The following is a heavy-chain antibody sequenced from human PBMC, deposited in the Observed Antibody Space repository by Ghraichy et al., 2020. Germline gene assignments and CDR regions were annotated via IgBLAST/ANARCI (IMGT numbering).Heavy chain of an antibody. CDR1: GGSISSSSYY. CDR2: IYYSGST. CDR3: ARGRVLMKY. Sequence: SETLSLTCTVSGGSISSSSYYWGWIRQPPGKGLEWIGSIYYSGSTYYNPSLKSRVTISVDTSKNQFSLKLSSVTAADTAVYYCARGRVLMKYWGQGTLVTVSS. J-gene: IGHJ4*02. D-gene: IGHD2-8*01. V-gene: IGHV4-39*01.